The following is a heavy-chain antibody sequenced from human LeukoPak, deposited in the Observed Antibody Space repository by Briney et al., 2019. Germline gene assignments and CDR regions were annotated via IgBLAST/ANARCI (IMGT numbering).Heavy chain of an antibody. CDR1: GGSISSYF. Sequence: SETLSLTCTVSGGSISSYFWNWIRQPPGKGLEWIGYIYYSGSTNYNPSLKSRVTISVDTSKNQFSLKLSSVTAADTAVYYCARRGNYYYDMDVWGQGTTVTVSS. V-gene: IGHV4-59*08. CDR3: ARRGNYYYDMDV. J-gene: IGHJ6*02. CDR2: IYYSGST.